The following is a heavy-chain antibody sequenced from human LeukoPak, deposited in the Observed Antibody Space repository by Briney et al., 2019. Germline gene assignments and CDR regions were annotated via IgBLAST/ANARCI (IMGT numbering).Heavy chain of an antibody. J-gene: IGHJ4*02. CDR3: ASHRVAAPPKFDY. CDR1: GGTFSSYA. D-gene: IGHD2-15*01. CDR2: IIPIFGTA. V-gene: IGHV1-69*05. Sequence: EASVNVSCQASGGTFSSYAISWVRQPPGQGLEWMGRIIPIFGTANYAQKFQGRVTITTDESTSTAYMDLSSLRSEDTAVYYCASHRVAAPPKFDYWGQGTLVTVSS.